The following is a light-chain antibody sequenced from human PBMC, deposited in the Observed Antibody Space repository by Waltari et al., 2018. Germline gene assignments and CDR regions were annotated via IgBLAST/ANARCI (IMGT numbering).Light chain of an antibody. Sequence: DIQMTQSPSSVSASVGARVTITWRASQDIATWFGWYQQKIGKAPKLLIYTGSSLQSGVPPRFSGSGSWTDFTLTISRLQPEDSATYYCQQTTSFPLTFGGGTKVEIK. CDR1: QDIATW. CDR3: QQTTSFPLT. V-gene: IGKV1-12*01. CDR2: TGS. J-gene: IGKJ4*01.